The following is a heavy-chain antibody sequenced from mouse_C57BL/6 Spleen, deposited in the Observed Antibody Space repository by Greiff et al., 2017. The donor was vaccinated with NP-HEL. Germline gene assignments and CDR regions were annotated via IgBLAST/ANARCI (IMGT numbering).Heavy chain of an antibody. CDR2: INPYNGGT. J-gene: IGHJ1*03. D-gene: IGHD1-1*01. V-gene: IGHV1-19*01. Sequence: EVQLQQSGPVLVKPGASVKMSCKASGYTFTDYYMNWVKQSHGKSLEWIGVINPYNGGTSYNQKFKGKATLTVDKSSSTAYMELNSLTSEDSAVYYCAKGATVVATSNWYFDVWGTGTTVTVSS. CDR3: AKGATVVATSNWYFDV. CDR1: GYTFTDYY.